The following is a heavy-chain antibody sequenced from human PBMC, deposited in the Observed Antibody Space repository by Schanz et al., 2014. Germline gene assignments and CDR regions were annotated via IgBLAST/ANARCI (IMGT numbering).Heavy chain of an antibody. Sequence: EVHLLESGGGLVQPGGSLRLSCAASGFSFGTYAMSWVRQAPGKGLLWVSSISGTGGDDTYYADFVKGRFTISRDNSKNTVYIQMNSLRAEDTAVYYCARGGPSYYFDDWGQGTLVTVSS. CDR2: ISGTGGDDT. CDR3: ARGGPSYYFDD. V-gene: IGHV3-23*01. CDR1: GFSFGTYA. J-gene: IGHJ4*02.